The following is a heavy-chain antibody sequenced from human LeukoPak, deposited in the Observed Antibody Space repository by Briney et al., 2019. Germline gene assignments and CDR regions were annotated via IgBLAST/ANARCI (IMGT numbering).Heavy chain of an antibody. D-gene: IGHD3-22*01. CDR1: GFTFSSYA. CDR2: ISSSGSTI. J-gene: IGHJ4*02. CDR3: ARGPIVVVTMMDY. V-gene: IGHV3-48*03. Sequence: GGSLRLSCAASGFTFSSYAMSWVRQAPGKGLEWVSYISSSGSTIYYADSVKGRFTISRDNAKNSLYLQMNSLRAEDTAVYYCARGPIVVVTMMDYWGQGTLVTVSS.